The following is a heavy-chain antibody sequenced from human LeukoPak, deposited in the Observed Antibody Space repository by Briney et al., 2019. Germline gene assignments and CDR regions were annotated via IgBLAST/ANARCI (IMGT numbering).Heavy chain of an antibody. CDR2: INHSGST. V-gene: IGHV4-34*01. D-gene: IGHD2-2*01. J-gene: IGHJ6*02. CDR3: ARGIYLSTLERYYYYGMDV. Sequence: SETLSLTCTVSGGSISSYYWSWIRQPPGKGLEWIGEINHSGSTNYNPSLKSRVTISVDTSKNQFSLKLSSVTAADTAVYYCARGIYLSTLERYYYYGMDVWGQGTTVTVSS. CDR1: GGSISSYY.